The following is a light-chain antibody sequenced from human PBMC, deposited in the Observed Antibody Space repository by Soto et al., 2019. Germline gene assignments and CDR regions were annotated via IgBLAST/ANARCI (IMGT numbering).Light chain of an antibody. CDR2: EDT. CDR3: SSHAGIINVV. J-gene: IGLJ3*02. V-gene: IGLV2-8*01. Sequence: QSALTQPPSASGSPGQSVTISCTGTSSDVGGYNYVSWYQQHPGKAPKLIISEDTKRPSGVPDRFSGSKSGNTASLTVSGLQAADEPDYYCSSHAGIINVVFGGGTKLTVL. CDR1: SSDVGGYNY.